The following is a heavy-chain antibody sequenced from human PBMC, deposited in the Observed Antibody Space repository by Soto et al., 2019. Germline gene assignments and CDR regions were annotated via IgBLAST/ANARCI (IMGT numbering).Heavy chain of an antibody. CDR3: ARSGTTTSPFPKQ. Sequence: SLTCVVSGYSISRAYYWGWIRQPPGKGLEWIGSVYHSGSTYYNPSLKSRVTISVDTSKNHFSLKLRSVTAADSAVYYCARSGTTTSPFPKQWGQGTLVTVSS. J-gene: IGHJ4*02. CDR2: VYHSGST. V-gene: IGHV4-38-2*01. CDR1: GYSISRAYY. D-gene: IGHD1-1*01.